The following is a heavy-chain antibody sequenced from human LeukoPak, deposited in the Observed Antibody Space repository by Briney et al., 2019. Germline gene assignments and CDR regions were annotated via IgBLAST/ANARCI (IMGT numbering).Heavy chain of an antibody. CDR2: ISSSANTI. V-gene: IGHV3-48*03. D-gene: IGHD2-15*01. J-gene: IGHJ3*02. Sequence: GGSLRLSCAASGFTFSSYEMNWVRQAPGKGLEWVSYISSSANTIYYADSVRGRFTISRDNAKNSLYLQMNSLRAEDTAVYYCASRYCSGGSCYGRDGFDIWGQGTRVTVSS. CDR3: ASRYCSGGSCYGRDGFDI. CDR1: GFTFSSYE.